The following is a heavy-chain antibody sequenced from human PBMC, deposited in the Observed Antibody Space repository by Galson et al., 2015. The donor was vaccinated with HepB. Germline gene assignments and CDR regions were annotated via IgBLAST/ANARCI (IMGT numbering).Heavy chain of an antibody. CDR3: TREPTSFLYGMDV. CDR1: GFTFGDYA. D-gene: IGHD2/OR15-2a*01. Sequence: SLRLSCAASGFTFGDYAMSWFRQAPGKGLEWVGFIRSKAYGGTTEYAASVKGRFTISRDDSKSIAYLQMNSLKTEDTAVYNCTREPTSFLYGMDVWGQGTTVTVSS. CDR2: IRSKAYGGTT. V-gene: IGHV3-49*03. J-gene: IGHJ6*02.